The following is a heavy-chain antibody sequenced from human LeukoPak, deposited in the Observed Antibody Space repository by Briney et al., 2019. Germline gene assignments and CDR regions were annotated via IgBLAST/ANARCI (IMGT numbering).Heavy chain of an antibody. D-gene: IGHD1-14*01. CDR3: AGTGLLGYYFDY. CDR2: IIPIFGTA. CDR1: GDTFSSYA. Sequence: GSSVKVACKASGDTFSSYAISWVRQAPGQGLEWIGGIIPIFGTANYAQKFQGRVTITTDESTSTAYMELSSLRSEDTAVYYCAGTGLLGYYFDYWSQGTLVTVSS. V-gene: IGHV1-69*05. J-gene: IGHJ4*02.